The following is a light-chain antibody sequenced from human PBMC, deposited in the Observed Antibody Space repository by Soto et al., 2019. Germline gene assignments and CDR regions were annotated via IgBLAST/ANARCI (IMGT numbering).Light chain of an antibody. V-gene: IGLV2-11*01. CDR3: SSYAGSKMLI. J-gene: IGLJ2*01. Sequence: QSALTQPRSVSGSPGQSVAISCTGTSSDVGSYNYVSWYQQHPGRAPKLMIYDVSERPSGVPDRFSASKSGYTASLTISGLQAEDEADYYCSSYAGSKMLIFGGGTKLTVL. CDR1: SSDVGSYNY. CDR2: DVS.